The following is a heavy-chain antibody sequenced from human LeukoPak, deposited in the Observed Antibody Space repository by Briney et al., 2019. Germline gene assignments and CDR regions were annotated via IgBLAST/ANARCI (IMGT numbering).Heavy chain of an antibody. D-gene: IGHD3-16*01. CDR2: MNPNSGNT. CDR3: ARRNYGTSRRWVDP. CDR1: GYTFTSYD. Sequence: ASVKVSCKASGYTFTSYDINWVRQATGQGLEWMGWMNPNSGNTGYSQKFQGRVTMTRNTSINTAYMELSSLRSEDTAVYYCARRNYGTSRRWVDPWGQEPWSPSPQ. J-gene: IGHJ5*02. V-gene: IGHV1-8*01.